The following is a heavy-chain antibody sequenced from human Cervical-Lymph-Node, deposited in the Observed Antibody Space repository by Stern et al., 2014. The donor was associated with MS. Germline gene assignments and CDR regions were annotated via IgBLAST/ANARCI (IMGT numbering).Heavy chain of an antibody. V-gene: IGHV3-48*02. J-gene: IGHJ1*01. D-gene: IGHD3-22*01. CDR3: AFPTFHYDSSGEQYFQY. Sequence: EVQLVESGGGLVQPGGSLRLSCAASGITFSSYSMNWVRQAPGKGLEWISYISSSNSMIYYADSVKGRFTIYRDNAKNSLYLQMNSLRDEDTAMYYCAFPTFHYDSSGEQYFQYWGQGTLVTVSS. CDR2: ISSSNSMI. CDR1: GITFSSYS.